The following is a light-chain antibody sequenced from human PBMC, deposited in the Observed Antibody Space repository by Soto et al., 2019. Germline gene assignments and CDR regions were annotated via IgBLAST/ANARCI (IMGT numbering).Light chain of an antibody. CDR1: SSDVGGYNF. J-gene: IGLJ2*01. V-gene: IGLV2-14*01. CDR3: SSYTSISTPHVV. Sequence: QSALTQPASVSGSPGQSITISCTGISSDVGGYNFVSWYQQHPGKAPKLMIYDVSNRPSGVSNRFSGSKSGNMASLTISGLQAEDEADYYCSSYTSISTPHVVFGGGTKLTVL. CDR2: DVS.